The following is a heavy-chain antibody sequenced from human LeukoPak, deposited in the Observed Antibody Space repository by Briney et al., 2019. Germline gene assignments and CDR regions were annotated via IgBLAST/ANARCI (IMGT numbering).Heavy chain of an antibody. Sequence: SETLSLTCSVSGGSISSISYYWGWIRQPPGKGREWIGNIYSSGSTYNNPSLKSRVIISVDTSKNQFSLKLTSVTAADTAVYYCARQGVVGATGFDYWGQGTLVTVSS. CDR1: GGSISSISYY. CDR3: ARQGVVGATGFDY. J-gene: IGHJ4*02. V-gene: IGHV4-39*01. D-gene: IGHD1-26*01. CDR2: IYSSGST.